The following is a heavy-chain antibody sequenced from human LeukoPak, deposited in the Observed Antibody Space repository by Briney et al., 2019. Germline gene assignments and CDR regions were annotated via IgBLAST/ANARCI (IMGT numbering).Heavy chain of an antibody. V-gene: IGHV4-34*01. CDR3: ASGGGGSGLTPYYFDY. J-gene: IGHJ4*02. D-gene: IGHD3-10*01. CDR1: GGSFSGYY. CDR2: INHSGST. Sequence: SETLSLTCAVYGGSFSGYYWSWIRQPPGKGLEWIGEINHSGSTNYNPSLKSRVTISVDTSKNQFSLKLSSVTAADTAVYYCASGGGGSGLTPYYFDYWGQGTLVTVSS.